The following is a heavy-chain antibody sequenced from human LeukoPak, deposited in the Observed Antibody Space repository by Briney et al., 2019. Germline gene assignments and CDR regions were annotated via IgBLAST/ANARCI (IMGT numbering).Heavy chain of an antibody. CDR2: MSGSGGGT. CDR3: AKRGVVIRVILVGFYKEAYYFDS. CDR1: GITLSNYG. J-gene: IGHJ4*02. Sequence: GGSLRLSCAVSGITLSNYGMSWVRKAAGKGREWVAGMSGSGGGTNYADSVKGRFTVSRDNSKNTLYLQMKSLRAEDTAVYFCAKRGVVIRVILVGFYKEAYYFDSWGQGALVTVSS. V-gene: IGHV3-23*01. D-gene: IGHD3-22*01.